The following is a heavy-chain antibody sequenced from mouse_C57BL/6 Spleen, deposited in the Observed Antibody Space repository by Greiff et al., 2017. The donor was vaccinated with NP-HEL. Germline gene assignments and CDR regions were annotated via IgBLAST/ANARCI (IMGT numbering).Heavy chain of an antibody. CDR2: IDPSDSYT. CDR3: ATRYGSSYFDV. V-gene: IGHV1-50*01. CDR1: GYTFTSYW. D-gene: IGHD1-1*01. J-gene: IGHJ1*03. Sequence: VQLQQPGAELVKPGASVKLSCKASGYTFTSYWMQWVKQRPGQGLEWIGEIDPSDSYTNYNQKFKGKATLTVDTSSSTAYMQLSSLTSEDSAVYYCATRYGSSYFDVWGTGTTVTVSS.